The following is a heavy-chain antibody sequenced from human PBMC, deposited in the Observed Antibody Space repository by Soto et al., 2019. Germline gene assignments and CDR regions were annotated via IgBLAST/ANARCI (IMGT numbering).Heavy chain of an antibody. CDR2: VRSKANGYAT. Sequence: EVQLVESGGGLVQPGGSLKLSCAASGFTFSDSAIHWVRRTSGKGLEWVGRVRSKANGYATTYAASVKGRFTVSRDDSKNTADLQMNSLKTEDTAVYYCTRQVPDGSPFDYWGQGTLVTVSS. CDR1: GFTFSDSA. V-gene: IGHV3-73*01. CDR3: TRQVPDGSPFDY. J-gene: IGHJ4*02.